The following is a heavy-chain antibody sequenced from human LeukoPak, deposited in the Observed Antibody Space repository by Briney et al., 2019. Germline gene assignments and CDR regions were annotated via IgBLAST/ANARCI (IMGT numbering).Heavy chain of an antibody. J-gene: IGHJ4*02. CDR1: GFTFDDYA. D-gene: IGHD3-22*01. Sequence: GRSLRLSCAASGFTFDDYAMHWVRQAPEKGLEWVSGISWNSGSIGYADSVKGRFTISRDNAKNSLYLQMNSLRAEDMALYYCAKGGYYYDSSGYSDYFDYWGQGTLVTVSS. CDR3: AKGGYYYDSSGYSDYFDY. CDR2: ISWNSGSI. V-gene: IGHV3-9*03.